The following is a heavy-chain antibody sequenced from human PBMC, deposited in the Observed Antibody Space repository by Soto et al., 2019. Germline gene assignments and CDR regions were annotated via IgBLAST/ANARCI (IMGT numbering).Heavy chain of an antibody. D-gene: IGHD3-22*01. CDR2: IYYSGST. CDR3: ARDHYYDSSGSPYAFDI. J-gene: IGHJ3*02. V-gene: IGHV4-30-4*01. CDR1: GGSICSGDYY. Sequence: SETLSITCTVSGGSICSGDYYWSWIRQPPGKGLEWIGYIYYSGSTYYNPSLKSRVTISVDTSKNQFSLKLSSVTAADTAVYYCARDHYYDSSGSPYAFDIWGQGTMVTVSS.